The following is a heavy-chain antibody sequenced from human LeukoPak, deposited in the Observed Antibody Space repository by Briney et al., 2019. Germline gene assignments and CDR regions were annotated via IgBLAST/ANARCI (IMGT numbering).Heavy chain of an antibody. V-gene: IGHV1-2*02. CDR2: IKPNSGGT. CDR3: ARDRAVATIGGVDY. J-gene: IGHJ4*02. D-gene: IGHD5-12*01. Sequence: ASVKVSCKASGYTFTGYHMHWVRQVPGQGLEWMGWIKPNSGGTNYAQKFRGRVTMTRDTSISTAYMELSRLRSDDTAVYYCARDRAVATIGGVDYWGQGTLVTVSS. CDR1: GYTFTGYH.